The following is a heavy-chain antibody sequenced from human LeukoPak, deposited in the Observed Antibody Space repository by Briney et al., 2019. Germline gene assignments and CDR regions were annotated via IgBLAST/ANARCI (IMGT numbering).Heavy chain of an antibody. CDR1: GGSISSYY. D-gene: IGHD5-18*01. CDR2: INYGGST. V-gene: IGHV4-59*12. Sequence: SETLSLTCTVSGGSISSYYWSWIRQPPGKGLEWIAYINYGGSTNYNPSLKSRVTISVDTSKNQFSLKLTSVTASDTAVYYCARDRGGYTYSHDYWGQGTLVTVSS. J-gene: IGHJ4*02. CDR3: ARDRGGYTYSHDY.